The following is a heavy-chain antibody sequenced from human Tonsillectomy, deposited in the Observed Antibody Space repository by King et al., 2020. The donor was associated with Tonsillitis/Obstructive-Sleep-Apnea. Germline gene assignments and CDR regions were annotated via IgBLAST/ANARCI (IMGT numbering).Heavy chain of an antibody. V-gene: IGHV3-23*04. D-gene: IGHD3-3*01. CDR2: ISCSGGST. CDR3: AKDQASLRFSKAMDV. CDR1: GFTFSSYA. J-gene: IGHJ6*03. Sequence: VQLVESGGGLVQPGGSLILSCAASGFTFSSYAMSWVRQAPGKGLEWVSAISCSGGSTYYADSVKGRFTISRDNSKNTLYLQMNSLRAEDTAVYYCAKDQASLRFSKAMDVWGKGTTVTVSS.